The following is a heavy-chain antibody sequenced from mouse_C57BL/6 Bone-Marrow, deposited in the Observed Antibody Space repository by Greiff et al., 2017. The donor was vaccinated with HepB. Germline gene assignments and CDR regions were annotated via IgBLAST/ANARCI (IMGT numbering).Heavy chain of an antibody. D-gene: IGHD2-1*01. Sequence: EVKLQESGGGLVQPGGSLSLSCAASGFTFTDYYMSWVRQPPGKALEWLGFIRNKANGYTTEYSASVKGRFTISSDNSQSILYLQMNALRAEDSATYYCASLLYDGNTHAMDYWGQGTSVTVSS. CDR2: IRNKANGYTT. CDR3: ASLLYDGNTHAMDY. V-gene: IGHV7-3*01. CDR1: GFTFTDYY. J-gene: IGHJ4*01.